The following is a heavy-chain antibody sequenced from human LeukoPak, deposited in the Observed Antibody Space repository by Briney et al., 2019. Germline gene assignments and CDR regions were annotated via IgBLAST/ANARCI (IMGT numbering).Heavy chain of an antibody. CDR1: GGTFSSYA. J-gene: IGHJ4*02. Sequence: ASVKVSCKASGGTFSSYAISWVRQAPGQGLEWMGGINPNSGGTNYAQKFQGWVTMTRDTSISTAYMELSRLRSDDTGVYYCARDNDYGDYSFDYWGQGTLVTVSS. CDR3: ARDNDYGDYSFDY. CDR2: INPNSGGT. V-gene: IGHV1-2*04. D-gene: IGHD4-17*01.